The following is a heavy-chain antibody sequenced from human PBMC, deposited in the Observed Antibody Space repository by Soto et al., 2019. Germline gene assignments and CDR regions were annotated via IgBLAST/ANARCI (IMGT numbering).Heavy chain of an antibody. CDR1: GFTFSSYA. CDR3: AKGERALITYGPFDP. D-gene: IGHD4-17*01. Sequence: GGSLRLSCTASGFTFSSYAMSWVRQAPGKGLEWVSTFSGLGDTYYADSVRGRFTVSRDDSKNTLFLIMNSLRAADTAIYYCAKGERALITYGPFDPWGQGTLVTVSS. J-gene: IGHJ5*02. CDR2: FSGLGDT. V-gene: IGHV3-23*01.